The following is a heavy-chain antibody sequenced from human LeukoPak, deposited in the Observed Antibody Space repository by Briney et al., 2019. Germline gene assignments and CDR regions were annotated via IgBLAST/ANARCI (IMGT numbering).Heavy chain of an antibody. Sequence: SETLSLTCTVSGASISAFQWTWFRQPAGKGLEWIGLIYSSGSTLFNPSLKSRVAMSVDLTKNQPSLKLTSVTAADAAMYYCARKDGDYWGRGTLVTVSS. CDR2: IYSSGST. J-gene: IGHJ4*02. CDR1: GASISAFQ. CDR3: ARKDGDY. V-gene: IGHV4-4*07.